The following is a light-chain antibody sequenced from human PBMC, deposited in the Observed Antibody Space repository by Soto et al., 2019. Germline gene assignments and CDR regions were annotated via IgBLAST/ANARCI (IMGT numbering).Light chain of an antibody. J-gene: IGKJ4*01. CDR3: QQYGNSVT. CDR1: QSVYNNY. CDR2: GAS. V-gene: IGKV3-20*01. Sequence: EIALTQSPATLSLSPGERATLSCRASQSVYNNYIAWYQQSPGQAPRVLIYGASTRATGTPDRFSGSGSGTDFTFTISRLEPEDSAVYYCQQYGNSVTFGGGTKVDIK.